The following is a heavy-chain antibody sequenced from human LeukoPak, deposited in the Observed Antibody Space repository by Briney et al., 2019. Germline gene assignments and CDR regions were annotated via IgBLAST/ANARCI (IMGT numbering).Heavy chain of an antibody. V-gene: IGHV3-74*01. CDR3: AKDLTTYCGGDCSFDD. Sequence: GGSLRLSCAAYGVTLSGYWMHWVRQTPGKGLVWVSRINSDGSTTNYADSVKGRFTISRDNAKNTLYLQMNSLRAEDTALYYCAKDLTTYCGGDCSFDDWGQGTLVTVSS. CDR2: INSDGSTT. D-gene: IGHD2-21*02. CDR1: GVTLSGYW. J-gene: IGHJ4*02.